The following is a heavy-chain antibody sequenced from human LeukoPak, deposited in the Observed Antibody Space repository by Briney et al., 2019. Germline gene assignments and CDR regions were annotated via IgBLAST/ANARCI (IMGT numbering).Heavy chain of an antibody. J-gene: IGHJ4*02. D-gene: IGHD5-12*01. CDR3: ASGDSGYDQIDY. V-gene: IGHV4-39*07. CDR1: GGSISSSSYY. Sequence: SETLSLTCTVSGGSISSSSYYWGWIRQPPGKGLEWIGSIYYSGSTNYNPSLKSRVTISVDTSKNQFSLKLSSVTAADTAVYYCASGDSGYDQIDYWGQGTLVTVSS. CDR2: IYYSGST.